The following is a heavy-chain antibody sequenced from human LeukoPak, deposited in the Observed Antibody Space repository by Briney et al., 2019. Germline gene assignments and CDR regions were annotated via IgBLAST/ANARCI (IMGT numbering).Heavy chain of an antibody. CDR1: GFTFSSYS. D-gene: IGHD5-12*01. V-gene: IGHV3-48*04. CDR3: ARDPHGGYDGVLFD. CDR2: ISSSGSTI. Sequence: GGSLRLSCAASGFTFSSYSMNWVRQAPGKGLEWVSYISSSGSTIHYADSVKGRFTISRDNAKKSLYLQMNSLRAEDTAVYYCARDPHGGYDGVLFDWGQGTLVTVSS. J-gene: IGHJ4*02.